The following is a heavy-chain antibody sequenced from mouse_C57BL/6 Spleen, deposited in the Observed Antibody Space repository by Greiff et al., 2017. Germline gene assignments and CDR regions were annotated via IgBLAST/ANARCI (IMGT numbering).Heavy chain of an antibody. CDR2: ISDGGSYT. D-gene: IGHD2-4*01. J-gene: IGHJ4*01. Sequence: DVQLVASGGGLVKPGGSLTLSCAASGFTFSRYAMSWVRQTPEKRLEWVATISDGGSYTYHPDTVKGRFTISQNKAKSNLYLQMGHLKSEDTAMYYCARDRIDYDVGDALDYWGQGTSVTVSS. CDR1: GFTFSRYA. V-gene: IGHV5-4*01. CDR3: ARDRIDYDVGDALDY.